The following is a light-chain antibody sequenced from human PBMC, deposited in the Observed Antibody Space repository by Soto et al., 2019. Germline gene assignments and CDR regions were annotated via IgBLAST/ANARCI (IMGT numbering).Light chain of an antibody. CDR3: QQYNTYRT. J-gene: IGKJ1*01. CDR1: QSISSW. Sequence: DIQMTQSPSTLSSSVGDIVTISCRASQSISSWLAWYQQKPGKAPKLLIYKASSLESGVPSRFSGSGSGTEFTLTISSLQPDDFATYYCQQYNTYRTFGQGTKVDI. V-gene: IGKV1-5*03. CDR2: KAS.